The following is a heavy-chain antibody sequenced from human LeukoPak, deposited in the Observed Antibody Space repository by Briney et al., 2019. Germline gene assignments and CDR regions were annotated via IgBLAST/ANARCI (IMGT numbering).Heavy chain of an antibody. Sequence: GGSLRLSCAPSGFTFEDYSIHWVRQAPGKGLGWVSTISGGGDATYYADSVKGRFTISRDNSKNTLYLQMNSLRVEDTAVYYCARDLAYIRFDNWGQGTLVTVSS. CDR1: GFTFEDYS. D-gene: IGHD1-1*01. V-gene: IGHV3-23*01. J-gene: IGHJ4*02. CDR2: ISGGGDAT. CDR3: ARDLAYIRFDN.